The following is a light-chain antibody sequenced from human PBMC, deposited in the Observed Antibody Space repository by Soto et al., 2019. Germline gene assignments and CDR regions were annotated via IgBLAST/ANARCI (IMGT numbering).Light chain of an antibody. CDR3: QQRSSWPST. J-gene: IGKJ4*01. CDR2: DAS. CDR1: QSVSSY. Sequence: EIVLTQSPATLSLSPGERAALSCRASQSVSSYLAWYQQKPGQPPRLLIYDASNRATGIPARFSGSGSGTDFTLTISSLEPEDFAVYYCQQRSSWPSTFGGGTKVEIK. V-gene: IGKV3-11*01.